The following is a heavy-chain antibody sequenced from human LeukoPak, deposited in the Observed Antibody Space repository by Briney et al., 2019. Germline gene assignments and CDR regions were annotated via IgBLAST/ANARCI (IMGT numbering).Heavy chain of an antibody. CDR3: ARVQGSYGQSDV. Sequence: PGGSLRLSFPASGFTVRSNYMSWVRQAPGKGLEWVSIIYSDGSSYYAESVKGGFTISRDNSKNALYLQMNSLRAEETAMYYCARVQGSYGQSDVWGQGTTVTISS. V-gene: IGHV3-66*01. CDR2: IYSDGSS. J-gene: IGHJ6*02. D-gene: IGHD3-10*01. CDR1: GFTVRSNY.